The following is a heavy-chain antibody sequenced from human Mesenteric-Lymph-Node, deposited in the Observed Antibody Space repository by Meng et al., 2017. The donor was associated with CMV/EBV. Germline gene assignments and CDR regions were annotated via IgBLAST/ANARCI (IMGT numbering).Heavy chain of an antibody. CDR2: IYYSVIT. D-gene: IGHD1-26*01. Sequence: SGGSISSGGFYWTWIRQHPGKGLEWIGYIYYSVITYYNPSLKSRVTMSVDTPKNQFSLKLSSVTAADTAVYYCARCFIVGATSFDHWGLGTLVTVSS. V-gene: IGHV4-31*02. J-gene: IGHJ4*02. CDR1: GGSISSGGFY. CDR3: ARCFIVGATSFDH.